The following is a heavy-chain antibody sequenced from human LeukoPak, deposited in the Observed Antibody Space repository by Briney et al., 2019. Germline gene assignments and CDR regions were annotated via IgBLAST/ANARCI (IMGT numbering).Heavy chain of an antibody. D-gene: IGHD3-22*01. V-gene: IGHV6-1*01. CDR1: GDSVSSNSAA. J-gene: IGHJ6*03. Sequence: SQTLSLTCAISGDSVSSNSAAWNWIRQSPSRGLEWLGRTYYRSKWYNDYAVSVKSRITINPDTSKNQFSLQLNSVTPEDTAVYYCARSITMIVEEAGYYYMDVWGKGTTVTVSS. CDR2: TYYRSKWYN. CDR3: ARSITMIVEEAGYYYMDV.